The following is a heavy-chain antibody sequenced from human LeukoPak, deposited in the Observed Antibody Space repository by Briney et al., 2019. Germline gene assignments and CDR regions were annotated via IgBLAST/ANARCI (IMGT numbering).Heavy chain of an antibody. CDR3: ATSRDWRVES. CDR2: ITGGSNNI. CDR1: GLAFSIYS. Sequence: PPGGSLRLSCAASGLAFSIYSLNWVRQTPGKRLEWVSYITGGSNNILYADSVKGRFTISRDNAKNSLYLQMNSLRDEDTAVYYCATSRDWRVESWGRGIAVTVSS. J-gene: IGHJ4*02. V-gene: IGHV3-48*02. D-gene: IGHD2-21*02.